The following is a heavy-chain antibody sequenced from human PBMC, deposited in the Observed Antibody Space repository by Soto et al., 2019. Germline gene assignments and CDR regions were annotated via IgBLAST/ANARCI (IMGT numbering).Heavy chain of an antibody. CDR2: IWYDGSNK. CDR3: AREKSLTGTFDY. D-gene: IGHD1-20*01. Sequence: PGGSLRLSCAASGFTFSSYGMHWVRQAPGKGLEWVAVIWYDGSNKYYADTVKGRYTISRDNSKNTLYLKMNSLRAEDTAVYYCAREKSLTGTFDYWGQGT. V-gene: IGHV3-33*01. CDR1: GFTFSSYG. J-gene: IGHJ4*02.